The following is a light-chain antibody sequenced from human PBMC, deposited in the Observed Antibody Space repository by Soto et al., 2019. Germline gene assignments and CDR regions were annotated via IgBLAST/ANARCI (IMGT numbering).Light chain of an antibody. J-gene: IGKJ3*01. Sequence: IVLTQSPGTLSLSPGERATLSCRASQSVSSSYLAWYQQKSGQAPRLLLYGTSSRAPGIPHSVSGRGSGTEFTPTISRLVPEDFAVYYYQQDYSSPFIVGPGTKV. CDR2: GTS. CDR1: QSVSSSY. CDR3: QQDYSSPFI. V-gene: IGKV3-20*01.